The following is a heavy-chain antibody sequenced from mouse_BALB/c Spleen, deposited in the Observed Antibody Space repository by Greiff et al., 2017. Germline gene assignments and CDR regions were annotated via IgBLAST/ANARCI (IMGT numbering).Heavy chain of an antibody. CDR3: ASSYYRYDEGHYYAMDY. J-gene: IGHJ4*01. Sequence: QVQLQQSGPELVKPGASVRISCKASGYTFTSYYIHWVKQRPGQGLEWIGWIYPGNVNTKYNEKFKGKATLTADKSSGTAYMQLSSLTSEDSAVYFCASSYYRYDEGHYYAMDYWGQGTSVTVSS. CDR2: IYPGNVNT. V-gene: IGHV1S56*01. D-gene: IGHD2-14*01. CDR1: GYTFTSYY.